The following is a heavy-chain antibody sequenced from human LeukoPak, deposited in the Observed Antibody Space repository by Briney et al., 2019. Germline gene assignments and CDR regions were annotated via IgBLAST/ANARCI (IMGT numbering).Heavy chain of an antibody. Sequence: GGSLRLSCAASGFTFSSYAMHWVRQAPGKGLEWVAVISYDGSIKYYADSVKGRFTISRDNSKNTLYLQMNSLRAEDTAVFYCARDLSGWESMYSYFDYWGQGTLVTVS. CDR1: GFTFSSYA. D-gene: IGHD6-19*01. J-gene: IGHJ4*02. V-gene: IGHV3-30-3*01. CDR3: ARDLSGWESMYSYFDY. CDR2: ISYDGSIK.